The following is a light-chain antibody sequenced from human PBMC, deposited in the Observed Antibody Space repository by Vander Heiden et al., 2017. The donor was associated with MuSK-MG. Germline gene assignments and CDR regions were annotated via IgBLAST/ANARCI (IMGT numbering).Light chain of an antibody. CDR2: SSS. V-gene: IGKV1-27*01. CDR1: TGISSY. Sequence: DIQVTQAPSSLSATVGDRVTLTCRGQTGISSYLNWYRQKPGKVPKLLIYSSSNLKSGVPSLFSGSGSGTDFPLTISSLQPEDVATYYGQRTYNAHHFGQGTRLEIK. J-gene: IGKJ5*01. CDR3: QRTYNAHH.